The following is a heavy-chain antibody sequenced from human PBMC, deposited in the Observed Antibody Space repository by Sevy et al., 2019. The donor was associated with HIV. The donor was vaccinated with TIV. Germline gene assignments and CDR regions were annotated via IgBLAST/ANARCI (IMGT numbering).Heavy chain of an antibody. CDR3: AREGCSRPHDY. D-gene: IGHD2-2*01. CDR1: GFAFYDYS. CDR2: LSFGCGKI. J-gene: IGHJ4*02. V-gene: IGHV3-23*01. Sequence: GGSLRLSCAASGFAFYDYSMSWIRQAPGKGLEWVVFLSFGCGKINYADSVKGRFTMSRDNSKNSFYLQMDNLRVEDTALYYCAREGCSRPHDYWGQGTRVTVSS.